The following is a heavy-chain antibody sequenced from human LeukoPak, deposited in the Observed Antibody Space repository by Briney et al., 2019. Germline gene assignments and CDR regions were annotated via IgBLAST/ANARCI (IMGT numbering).Heavy chain of an antibody. Sequence: GASVKVSCKASGYTFTSYGISWVRQAPGQGLGWMGWISAYNGNTNYAQKLQGRVTMTTDTSTSTAYMELRSLRSDDTAVYYCARSGLYSSSWYGWFDPWGQGTLVTVSS. V-gene: IGHV1-18*04. J-gene: IGHJ5*02. CDR1: GYTFTSYG. CDR2: ISAYNGNT. CDR3: ARSGLYSSSWYGWFDP. D-gene: IGHD6-13*01.